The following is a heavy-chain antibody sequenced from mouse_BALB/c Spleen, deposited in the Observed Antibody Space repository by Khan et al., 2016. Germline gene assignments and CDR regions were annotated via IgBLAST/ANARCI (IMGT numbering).Heavy chain of an antibody. CDR3: ARAGYYGYLAY. J-gene: IGHJ3*01. Sequence: EVKLLESGGGLVQPGGSLKLSCAASGFDFRGFWMSWVRQAPGKGLEWIGEINPDSRTINYSPSLKDKFTISRDNAKRTLYLQISKVRSEDTALYYCARAGYYGYLAYWGQGTLVSISA. D-gene: IGHD1-1*01. V-gene: IGHV4-1*02. CDR1: GFDFRGFW. CDR2: INPDSRTI.